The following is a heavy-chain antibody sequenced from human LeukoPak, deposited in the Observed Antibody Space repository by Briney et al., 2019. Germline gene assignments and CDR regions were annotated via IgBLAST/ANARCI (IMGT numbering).Heavy chain of an antibody. CDR1: EFSVGSNY. CDR2: ISSSGSTI. CDR3: TRGTPTTRDFDY. V-gene: IGHV3-48*04. D-gene: IGHD4-11*01. Sequence: GGSLRLSCAASEFSVGSNYMTWVRQAPGKGLEWVSYISSSGSTIYYADSVKGRFTISRDNAKNSLYLQMNSLRAEDTAVYYCTRGTPTTRDFDYWGQGTLVTVSS. J-gene: IGHJ4*02.